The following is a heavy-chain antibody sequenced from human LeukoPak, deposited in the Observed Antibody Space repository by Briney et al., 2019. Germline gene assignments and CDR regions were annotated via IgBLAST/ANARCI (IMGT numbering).Heavy chain of an antibody. CDR1: GFTVSSNY. D-gene: IGHD6-13*01. J-gene: IGHJ4*02. V-gene: IGHV3-53*01. Sequence: PGGSLRLSCAASGFTVSSNYMSWVRQAPGKGLEWGSVIYSGGSTYYADSVKGRFTISRDNYKNTLYLQMNSLSAEDTAVYYCARSTPFIYSSSWYYFDYWGQGTLVTVSS. CDR3: ARSTPFIYSSSWYYFDY. CDR2: IYSGGST.